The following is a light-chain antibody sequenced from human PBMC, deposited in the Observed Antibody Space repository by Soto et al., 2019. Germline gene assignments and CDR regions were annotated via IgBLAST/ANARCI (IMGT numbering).Light chain of an antibody. CDR2: DAS. V-gene: IGKV3-20*01. CDR1: QSVSSN. CDR3: QQYSSSRT. Sequence: EIVMTQSPATLSVSPGERATFSCRASQSVSSNLAWYQQKPGQAPRLLMYDASSRATGIPDRFSGSGSGTDFTLTISRLEPEDFAVYYCQQYSSSRTFGQGTKVDIK. J-gene: IGKJ1*01.